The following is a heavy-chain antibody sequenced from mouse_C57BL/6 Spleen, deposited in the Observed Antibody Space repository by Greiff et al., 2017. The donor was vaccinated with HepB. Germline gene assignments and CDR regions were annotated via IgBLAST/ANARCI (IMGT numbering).Heavy chain of an antibody. V-gene: IGHV5-9*01. CDR3: ARLDWDGY. Sequence: DVKLVESGGGLVKPGGSLKLSCAASGFTFSSYTMSWVRQTPEKRLEWVATISGGGGNTYYPDSVKGRFTISRDNAKNTLYLQMSSLRSEDTALYYCARLDWDGYWGQGTTLTVSS. CDR1: GFTFSSYT. D-gene: IGHD4-1*01. J-gene: IGHJ2*01. CDR2: ISGGGGNT.